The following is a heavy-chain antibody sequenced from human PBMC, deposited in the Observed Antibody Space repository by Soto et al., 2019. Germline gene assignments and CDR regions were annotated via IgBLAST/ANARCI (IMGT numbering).Heavy chain of an antibody. CDR1: GGSISSYY. CDR3: ARADGRY. Sequence: QVQLQESGPGLVKPSETLSLTCTVSGGSISSYYWSWIRQPPGKGLEWIGYIYYGGSTNYNPSLKGRVTISVTTPKTQFPLNLSLVTAGDTAVYYCARADGRYWGKGTLVTVSS. CDR2: IYYGGST. V-gene: IGHV4-59*01. J-gene: IGHJ4*02.